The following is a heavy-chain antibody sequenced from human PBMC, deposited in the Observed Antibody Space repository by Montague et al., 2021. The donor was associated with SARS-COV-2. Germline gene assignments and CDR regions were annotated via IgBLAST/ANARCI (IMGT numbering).Heavy chain of an antibody. CDR1: GGSISNSNYY. V-gene: IGHV4-39*01. Sequence: SETLSLTCTVSGGSISNSNYYCAWIRQPPGKGLEWIGSIYFNGHSYYNPSLKNRASISLDTSKNQYSLKLNSVAAADTAVYYCARQLSYQTGALDIWGQGTMVTVSS. CDR3: ARQLSYQTGALDI. CDR2: IYFNGHS. J-gene: IGHJ3*02. D-gene: IGHD2-2*01.